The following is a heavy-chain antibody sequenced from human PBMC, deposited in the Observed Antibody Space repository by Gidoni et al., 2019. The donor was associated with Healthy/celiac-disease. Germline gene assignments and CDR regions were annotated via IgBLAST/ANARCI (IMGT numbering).Heavy chain of an antibody. Sequence: QLQLQESGPGLVKPSETLSLTCTVPGGSISSSSYYWGWLRKPRGKGLEWIGSIYYSGSTYYNPSLKSRVTISVDTSKNQSYLKLSSVTAADTAVYYCARQRMLEWPSWFDPWGQGTLVTVSS. J-gene: IGHJ5*02. CDR3: ARQRMLEWPSWFDP. CDR1: GGSISSSSYY. V-gene: IGHV4-39*01. D-gene: IGHD3-3*01. CDR2: IYYSGST.